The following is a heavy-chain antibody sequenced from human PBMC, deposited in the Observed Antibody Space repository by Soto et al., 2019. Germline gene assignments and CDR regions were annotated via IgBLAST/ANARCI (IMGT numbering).Heavy chain of an antibody. V-gene: IGHV3-23*01. D-gene: IGHD1-26*01. CDR3: AKDRASGHGSFDS. J-gene: IGHJ4*02. Sequence: LRLSCAASGFTFRSYAMSWVRQAPGKGLEWVATITGTGTSTYFADSVKGRFTISRDNSKNTLFLQMNSLRADDTAVYYCAKDRASGHGSFDSWGQGTLVTVSS. CDR1: GFTFRSYA. CDR2: ITGTGTST.